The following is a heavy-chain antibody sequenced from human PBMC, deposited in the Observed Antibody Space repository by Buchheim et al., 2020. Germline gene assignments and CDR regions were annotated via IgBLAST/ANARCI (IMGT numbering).Heavy chain of an antibody. CDR1: GLTVSNAW. CDR3: TTGASGFVGRSGYYGSGSYFDN. J-gene: IGHJ4*02. Sequence: EVQLVESGGGLVKPGGSLRLSCAASGLTVSNAWMSWVRQAPGKGLEWVGRIKRRADGGTTDYAAPVKGRFTISRDDSKNTLFLQMNSLKTEDTAVYYCTTGASGFVGRSGYYGSGSYFDNWGQGTL. CDR2: IKRRADGGTT. V-gene: IGHV3-15*01. D-gene: IGHD3-10*01.